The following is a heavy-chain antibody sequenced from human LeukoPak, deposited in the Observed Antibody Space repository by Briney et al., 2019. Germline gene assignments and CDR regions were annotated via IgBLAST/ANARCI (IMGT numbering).Heavy chain of an antibody. Sequence: PGGSLRLSCAASGFTFSSYAMSWVRQAPGKGLEWVSAISGSGGSTYYADSVKGRFTISRDNSKNTLYLQMNSLRAEETAVYYCSKPPPRFLEWLFHFDYWGQGTLVTVSS. J-gene: IGHJ4*02. CDR3: SKPPPRFLEWLFHFDY. CDR1: GFTFSSYA. D-gene: IGHD3-3*01. V-gene: IGHV3-23*01. CDR2: ISGSGGST.